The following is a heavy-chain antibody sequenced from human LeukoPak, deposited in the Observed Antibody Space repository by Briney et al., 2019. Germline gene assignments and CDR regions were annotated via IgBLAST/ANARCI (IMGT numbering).Heavy chain of an antibody. CDR1: GGTFSSYA. J-gene: IGHJ3*02. CDR2: IIPIFGTA. Sequence: ASVKVSCKASGGTFSSYAISWVRPAPGQGLEWMGRIIPIFGTANYAQKFQGRVTITTDESTSTAYMELSSLRSEDTAVYYCARDQIAVAGNAFDIWGQGTMVTVSS. D-gene: IGHD6-19*01. CDR3: ARDQIAVAGNAFDI. V-gene: IGHV1-69*05.